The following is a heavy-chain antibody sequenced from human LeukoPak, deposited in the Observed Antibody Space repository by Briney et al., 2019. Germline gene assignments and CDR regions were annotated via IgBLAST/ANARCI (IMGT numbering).Heavy chain of an antibody. CDR1: GYTFTSYY. Sequence: GASVKVSCKASGYTFTSYYMHWVRQAPGQGLEWMGIINPSGGSTSYAQKFQGRVTMTRDMSTSTVYMELRSLRSDDTAVYYCARDLRAYYSGSSGYLDDAFDIWGQGTVVTVSS. V-gene: IGHV1-46*01. CDR3: ARDLRAYYSGSSGYLDDAFDI. D-gene: IGHD3-22*01. CDR2: INPSGGST. J-gene: IGHJ3*02.